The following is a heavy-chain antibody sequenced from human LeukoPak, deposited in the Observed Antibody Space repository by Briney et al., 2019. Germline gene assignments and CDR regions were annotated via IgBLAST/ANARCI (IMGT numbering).Heavy chain of an antibody. Sequence: PGGSLRLSCAASEFTFTSYELNWVRQAPGKGLEWVSYISSSGNTISYADSVKGRFTISRDNAKNSLYLQMDSLRDEDTAVYYCARGRYSSGYPFDYWGQGTLVTVSS. CDR2: ISSSGNTI. J-gene: IGHJ4*02. CDR3: ARGRYSSGYPFDY. D-gene: IGHD6-19*01. V-gene: IGHV3-48*03. CDR1: EFTFTSYE.